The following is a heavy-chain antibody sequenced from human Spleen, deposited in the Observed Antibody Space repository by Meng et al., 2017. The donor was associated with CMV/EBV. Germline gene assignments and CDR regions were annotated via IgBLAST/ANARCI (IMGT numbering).Heavy chain of an antibody. D-gene: IGHD5-12*01. CDR3: AILRVYDGYDSVDF. CDR1: GYTFNSYG. J-gene: IGHJ4*02. CDR2: ISTYNGNT. Sequence: ASVKVSCKASGYTFNSYGFSWVRQAPGQGLEWMGWISTYNGNTNYAQKLQGRVTMTADTSTTTAYMELRNLRSDDTAVYYCAILRVYDGYDSVDFWGQGTLVTVSS. V-gene: IGHV1-18*01.